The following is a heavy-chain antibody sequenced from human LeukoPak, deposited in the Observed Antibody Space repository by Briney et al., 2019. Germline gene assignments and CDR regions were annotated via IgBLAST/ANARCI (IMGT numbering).Heavy chain of an antibody. CDR3: AKDNYDILTGYRFFDY. CDR2: IYYSGST. Sequence: SETLSLTCTVSGGSISSSSYYWGWIRQPPGKGLEWIGSIYYSGSTYYNPSLKRRVTISVDKSKNQFSLRLSSVTAADTAVYYCAKDNYDILTGYRFFDYWGQGTLVTVSS. CDR1: GGSISSSSYY. J-gene: IGHJ4*02. D-gene: IGHD3-9*01. V-gene: IGHV4-39*07.